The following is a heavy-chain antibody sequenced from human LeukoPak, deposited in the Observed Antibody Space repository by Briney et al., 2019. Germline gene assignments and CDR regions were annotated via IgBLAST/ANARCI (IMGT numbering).Heavy chain of an antibody. V-gene: IGHV3-48*01. CDR2: ISSSSSTI. CDR1: GFTFSSYS. Sequence: GGSLRLSCAASGFTFSSYSMNRVRQAPGKGLEWVSYISSSSSTIYYADSVKGRFTISRDNAKNSLYLQMNSLRAEDTAVYYCARGWGGDRDWYFDLWGRGTLVTVSS. J-gene: IGHJ2*01. CDR3: ARGWGGDRDWYFDL. D-gene: IGHD2-21*01.